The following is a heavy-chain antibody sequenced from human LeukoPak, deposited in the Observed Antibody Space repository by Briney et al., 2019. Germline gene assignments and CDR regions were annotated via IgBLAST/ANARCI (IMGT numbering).Heavy chain of an antibody. V-gene: IGHV4-39*07. CDR1: GGSISNSSYY. CDR2: IHYSGST. J-gene: IGHJ4*02. D-gene: IGHD3-3*01. Sequence: SETLSLTCTVSGGSISNSSYYWGWIRQPPGKGLEWIGSIHYSGSTYYNPSLKSRVTISVDTSKNQFSLKLSSVTAADTAVYYCAKITVFHSGSWYYGYWGQGTLVTVSS. CDR3: AKITVFHSGSWYYGY.